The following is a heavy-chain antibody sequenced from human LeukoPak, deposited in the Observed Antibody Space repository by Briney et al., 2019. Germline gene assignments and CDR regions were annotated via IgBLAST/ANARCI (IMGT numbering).Heavy chain of an antibody. Sequence: PSETLSLTCAVYGGSFSGYYWSWIRQPPGKGLEWIGEINHSGSTNYNPSLKSRVTISVDTSKNQFSLKLSSVTAADTAVYYCARQTYGYYFDYWGQGTLVTVSS. J-gene: IGHJ4*02. CDR1: GGSFSGYY. CDR2: INHSGST. D-gene: IGHD3-10*01. V-gene: IGHV4-34*01. CDR3: ARQTYGYYFDY.